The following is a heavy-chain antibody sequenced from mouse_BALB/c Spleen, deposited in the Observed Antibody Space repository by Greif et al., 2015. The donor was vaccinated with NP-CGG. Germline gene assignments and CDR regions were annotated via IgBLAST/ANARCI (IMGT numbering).Heavy chain of an antibody. J-gene: IGHJ4*01. CDR1: GFTFSSFG. Sequence: EVQRVESGGGLVQPGGSRKLSCAASGFTFSSFGMHWVRQAPEKGLEWVAYISSGSSTIYYADTVKGRFTISRDNPKNTLFLQMTSLRSEDTAMYYCARDGYDCPYAMDYWGQGTSVTVSS. V-gene: IGHV5-17*02. CDR3: ARDGYDCPYAMDY. D-gene: IGHD2-4*01. CDR2: ISSGSSTI.